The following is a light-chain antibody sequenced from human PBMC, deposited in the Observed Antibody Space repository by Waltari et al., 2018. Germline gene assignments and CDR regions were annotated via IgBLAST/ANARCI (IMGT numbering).Light chain of an antibody. J-gene: IGLJ3*02. CDR3: SSYTTSATWV. Sequence: QSALTQPASVSGSPGQSITISCTGTNSDVGAYQYVSWYQQNPGKAPKLIIFDVSRRPAGVSYRFSGSKSGSRVSLTISGLQAGDEADYYCSSYTTSATWVFGGGTRVAVL. V-gene: IGLV2-14*03. CDR2: DVS. CDR1: NSDVGAYQY.